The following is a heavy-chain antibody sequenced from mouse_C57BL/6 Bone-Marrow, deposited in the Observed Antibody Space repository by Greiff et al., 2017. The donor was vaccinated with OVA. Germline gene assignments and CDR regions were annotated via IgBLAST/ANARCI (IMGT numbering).Heavy chain of an antibody. D-gene: IGHD2-2*01. CDR2: IDPSDSET. V-gene: IGHV1-52*01. CDR3: AREGNYGYDGTLYYYDMDY. J-gene: IGHJ4*01. Sequence: QVQLKQPGAELVRPGSSVTLSCKASGYTFTSYWMHWVKQRPIQGLEWIGNIDPSDSETHYNQKFKDKATLTVDKSSRTAYMQLSSLTSEDSAVYYCAREGNYGYDGTLYYYDMDYWGQGTSVTVSS. CDR1: GYTFTSYW.